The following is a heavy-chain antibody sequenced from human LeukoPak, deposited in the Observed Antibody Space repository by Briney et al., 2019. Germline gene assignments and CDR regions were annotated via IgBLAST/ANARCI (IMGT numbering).Heavy chain of an antibody. CDR3: AKGVEQWLVLLDC. V-gene: IGHV3-30-3*01. CDR2: ISLDGSYK. D-gene: IGHD6-19*01. J-gene: IGHJ4*02. Sequence: GGSLRLSCAASGFTFNSYTMHWVRQAPGKGLEWVALISLDGSYKFYADSVKGRFTISRDNSKNTLYLQMNSLRAEDTAVYYCAKGVEQWLVLLDCWGQGTLVTVSA. CDR1: GFTFNSYT.